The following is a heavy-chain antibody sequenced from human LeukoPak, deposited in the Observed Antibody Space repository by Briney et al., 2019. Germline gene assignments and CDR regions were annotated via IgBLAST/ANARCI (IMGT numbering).Heavy chain of an antibody. CDR3: ARGHDSSGYAFDI. CDR1: GGSISSGGYY. CDR2: IYYSGST. D-gene: IGHD3-22*01. J-gene: IGHJ3*02. V-gene: IGHV4-31*03. Sequence: SQTLSLTCTVSGGSISSGGYYWSWIRQRPGKGLEWIGYIYYSGSTYYNPSLKSRVTISVDTSKNQFSLKLSSVTAADTAVYYCARGHDSSGYAFDIWGQGTMVTVSS.